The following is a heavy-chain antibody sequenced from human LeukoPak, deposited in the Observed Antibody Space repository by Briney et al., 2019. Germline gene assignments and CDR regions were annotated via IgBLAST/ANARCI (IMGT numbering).Heavy chain of an antibody. CDR2: ISWNSGSI. CDR1: GFTFDDYA. J-gene: IGHJ4*02. Sequence: GGSLRLSCAASGFTFDDYAMHWVRQAPGKGLEWVSGISWNSGSIGYADSVKGRFTISRDNAKNSLYLQMNSLRAEDTALYYCAKDLVPTARHGAFDYWGQGTLVTVSS. CDR3: AKDLVPTARHGAFDY. V-gene: IGHV3-9*01. D-gene: IGHD6-13*01.